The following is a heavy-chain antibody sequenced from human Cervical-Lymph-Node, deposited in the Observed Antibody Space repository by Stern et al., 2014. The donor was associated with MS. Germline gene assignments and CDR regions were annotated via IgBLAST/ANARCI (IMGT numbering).Heavy chain of an antibody. D-gene: IGHD3-10*01. CDR2: ISSSSSYT. V-gene: IGHV3-11*06. J-gene: IGHJ4*02. Sequence: QVQLVESGGGLVKPGGSLRLSCAASGFTFSDYYMSWIRQAPGKGLEWVSYISSSSSYTNYADSVKGRFTISRDNAKNSLYLQMNSLRAEDTAVYYCARDRTMVRGSFDYWGQGTLVTVSS. CDR1: GFTFSDYY. CDR3: ARDRTMVRGSFDY.